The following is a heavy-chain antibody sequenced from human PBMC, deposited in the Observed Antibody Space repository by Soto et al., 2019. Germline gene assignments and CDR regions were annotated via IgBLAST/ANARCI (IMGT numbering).Heavy chain of an antibody. CDR3: ARLGGSYAVPHFDY. Sequence: SETLSLTCAVYGGSFSGYYWTWIRQPPGTGLEWIGEINHSGSTNYNPSLKSRVTISVDTSKNQFSLKLTSVTAADTAVYYCARLGGSYAVPHFDYWGQGTLVTVSS. J-gene: IGHJ4*02. CDR2: INHSGST. D-gene: IGHD1-26*01. CDR1: GGSFSGYY. V-gene: IGHV4-34*01.